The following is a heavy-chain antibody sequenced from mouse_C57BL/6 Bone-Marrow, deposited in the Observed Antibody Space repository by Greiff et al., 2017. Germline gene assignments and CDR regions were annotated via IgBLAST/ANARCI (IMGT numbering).Heavy chain of an antibody. CDR3: ARHQNGFAY. Sequence: EVKLVESGGDLVKPGGSLKLSCAASGFTFSSYGMSWVRQTPDKRLEWVATISSGGSYTYYPDSVKGRFTISRDNAKNTLYLQMSSLKSEDTAMXYCARHQNGFAYWGQGTLVTVSA. CDR1: GFTFSSYG. CDR2: ISSGGSYT. J-gene: IGHJ3*01. V-gene: IGHV5-6*02.